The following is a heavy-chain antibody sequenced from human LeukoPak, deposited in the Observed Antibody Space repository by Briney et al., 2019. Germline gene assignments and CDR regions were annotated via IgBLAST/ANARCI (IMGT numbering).Heavy chain of an antibody. Sequence: GASAKVSCKASGYTFTGYYMHWVRLAPGQGREWMGRINPNSGGTNYAQKFQGRVTMTRDTSISTAYMELSRLRSDDTAVYYCARTQYYGSGSYTDYWGQGTPVTVSS. D-gene: IGHD3-10*01. V-gene: IGHV1-2*06. CDR2: INPNSGGT. J-gene: IGHJ4*02. CDR3: ARTQYYGSGSYTDY. CDR1: GYTFTGYY.